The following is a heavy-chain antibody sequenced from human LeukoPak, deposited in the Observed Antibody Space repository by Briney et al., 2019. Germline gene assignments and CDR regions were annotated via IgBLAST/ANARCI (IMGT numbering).Heavy chain of an antibody. Sequence: PGGSLRLSCAASGFTFSSYAMSWVRQAPGKGLEWVSAISGSGGSTYYADSVKGRFTISRDNSKNTLYLHMNSLRAEDTAVYSCAKPSYNSGWFIVSWGQGTLVTVSS. CDR1: GFTFSSYA. CDR2: ISGSGGST. D-gene: IGHD6-19*01. J-gene: IGHJ5*02. CDR3: AKPSYNSGWFIVS. V-gene: IGHV3-23*01.